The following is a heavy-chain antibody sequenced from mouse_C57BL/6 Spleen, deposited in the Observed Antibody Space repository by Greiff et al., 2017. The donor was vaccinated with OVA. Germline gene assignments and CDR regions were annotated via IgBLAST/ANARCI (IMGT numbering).Heavy chain of an antibody. CDR3: ATYSNYGYAMDY. D-gene: IGHD2-5*01. J-gene: IGHJ4*01. Sequence: EVKVEESGGGLVKPGGSLKLSCAASGFTFSDYGMHWVRQAPEKGLEWVAYISSGSSTIYYADTVKGRFTIARDNAKNTLFLQMTSLRSEDTAMYYCATYSNYGYAMDYWGQGTSVTVSS. CDR1: GFTFSDYG. CDR2: ISSGSSTI. V-gene: IGHV5-17*01.